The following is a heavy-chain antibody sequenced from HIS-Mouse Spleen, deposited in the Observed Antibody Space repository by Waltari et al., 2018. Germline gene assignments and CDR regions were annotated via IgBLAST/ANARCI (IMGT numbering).Heavy chain of an antibody. Sequence: QLQLQESGPGLVKPSETLSLTCTVSGGSISSSSYYWGWIRQPPGKGLEWIGGIYLSGSTYYNPSLKSRVPISVDPSKTQFSLKLSSVTAADTAVYYCAREIPYSSSWYDWYFDLWGRGTLVTVSS. CDR3: AREIPYSSSWYDWYFDL. J-gene: IGHJ2*01. D-gene: IGHD6-13*01. CDR2: IYLSGST. CDR1: GGSISSSSYY. V-gene: IGHV4-39*07.